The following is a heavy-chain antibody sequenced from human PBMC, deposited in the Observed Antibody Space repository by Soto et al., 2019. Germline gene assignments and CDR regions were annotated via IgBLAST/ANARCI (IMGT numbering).Heavy chain of an antibody. CDR1: GFSLSTSGVG. J-gene: IGHJ4*02. CDR3: AHSKCSSTSCYGDFDY. D-gene: IGHD2-2*01. Sequence: QITLKESGPPLVKPTQTLTLTCTFSGFSLSTSGVGVGWIRQPPGKALEWLALIYWDDDKRYSPSLKSRLTITKDTPKNQVVLTMTNMDPVDTATYYCAHSKCSSTSCYGDFDYWGQGTLVTVSS. CDR2: IYWDDDK. V-gene: IGHV2-5*02.